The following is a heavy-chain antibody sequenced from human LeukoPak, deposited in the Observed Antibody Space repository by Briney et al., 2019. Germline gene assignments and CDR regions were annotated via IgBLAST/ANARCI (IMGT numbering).Heavy chain of an antibody. CDR2: IYHSGST. CDR1: GGSISSGGYY. D-gene: IGHD4/OR15-4a*01. Sequence: SETLSLTCTVSGGSISSGGYYWSWIRQPPGKGLEWIGYIYHSGSTYYNPSLKSRVTISVDRSKNQFSLKLSSVTAADTAVYYCAIRVLGYWFDPWGQGTLVTVSS. V-gene: IGHV4-30-2*01. CDR3: AIRVLGYWFDP. J-gene: IGHJ5*02.